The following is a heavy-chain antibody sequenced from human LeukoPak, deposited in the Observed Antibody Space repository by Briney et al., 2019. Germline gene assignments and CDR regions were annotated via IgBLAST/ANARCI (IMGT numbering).Heavy chain of an antibody. V-gene: IGHV3-30*04. CDR1: GFTFSNYA. Sequence: PGRSLRLSCAASGFTFSNYAMHWVRQAPGKGLEWVAVISYDGSNKFYADSVKGRFTISRDSSKNTLHLQMNSLRAEDTAVYYCARSLATSYYYMDVWGKGTTVTVSS. CDR2: ISYDGSNK. D-gene: IGHD5-12*01. J-gene: IGHJ6*03. CDR3: ARSLATSYYYMDV.